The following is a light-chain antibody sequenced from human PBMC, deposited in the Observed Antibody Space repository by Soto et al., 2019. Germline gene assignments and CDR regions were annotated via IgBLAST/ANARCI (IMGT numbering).Light chain of an antibody. V-gene: IGLV4-69*01. CDR1: SGHSTYA. CDR3: QTWDTGIRV. Sequence: HPVLTQSPSASASLGASVKLTCTLSSGHSTYAIAWHQQQPEKGPRYLMKLNSDGSHNKGDGIPDRFSGSSSGAERYLTIASLQSEDEADYYCQTWDTGIRVFGGGTKVTVL. J-gene: IGLJ3*02. CDR2: LNSDGSH.